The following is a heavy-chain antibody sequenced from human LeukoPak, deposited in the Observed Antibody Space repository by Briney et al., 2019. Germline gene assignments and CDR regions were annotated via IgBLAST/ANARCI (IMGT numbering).Heavy chain of an antibody. CDR1: GFTFSSYA. V-gene: IGHV3-23*01. J-gene: IGHJ4*02. Sequence: GRSLRLSCAPSGFTFSSYAMSWVRQAPGKGLEWVSSTSGSGITTYYGDSVKGRFTTSRDNSKDTLYLQMNSLRAEDTAVYYCARISTSSPSDHWGQGTLVTVSS. D-gene: IGHD2/OR15-2a*01. CDR3: ARISTSSPSDH. CDR2: TSGSGITT.